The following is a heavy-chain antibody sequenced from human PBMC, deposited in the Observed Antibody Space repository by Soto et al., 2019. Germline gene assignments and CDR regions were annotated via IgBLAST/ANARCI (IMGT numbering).Heavy chain of an antibody. V-gene: IGHV4-39*01. CDR3: ARQKSDTAMYSFDY. CDR1: GGSISSSSYY. J-gene: IGHJ4*02. D-gene: IGHD5-18*01. CDR2: IYYSGST. Sequence: PSETLSLTSTVSGGSISSSSYYWGWIRQPPGKGLEWIGSIYYSGSTYYNPSLKSRVTISVDTSKNQFSLKLSSVTAADTAAYYCARQKSDTAMYSFDYWGQGTLVTVSS.